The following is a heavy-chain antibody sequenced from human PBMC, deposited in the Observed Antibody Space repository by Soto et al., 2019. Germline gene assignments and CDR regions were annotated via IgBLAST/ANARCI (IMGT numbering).Heavy chain of an antibody. V-gene: IGHV3-30*18. Sequence: PGGSLRLSCAASGFTFSSYGMHWVRQAPGKGLEWVAVISYDGSNKYYADSVKGRFTISRGNSKNTLYLQMNSLRAEDTAVYYCAKGPYSSSLGSYYYYGMDVWGQGTTVTVSS. CDR1: GFTFSSYG. CDR2: ISYDGSNK. D-gene: IGHD6-6*01. CDR3: AKGPYSSSLGSYYYYGMDV. J-gene: IGHJ6*02.